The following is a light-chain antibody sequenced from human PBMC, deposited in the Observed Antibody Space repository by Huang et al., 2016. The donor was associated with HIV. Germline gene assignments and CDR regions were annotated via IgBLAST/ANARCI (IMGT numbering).Light chain of an antibody. Sequence: DIVMTQSPDSLAVSPGERATINCKSSQTVLYSLNKKNYLAWFQHKPGRPPKLLIYWANTREYGVPDRFSGSGSGTDFTLTINNLHAEDVAVYFCLQYYSVPQTFGHGTKVEIK. J-gene: IGKJ1*01. CDR1: QTVLYSLNKKNY. V-gene: IGKV4-1*01. CDR3: LQYYSVPQT. CDR2: WAN.